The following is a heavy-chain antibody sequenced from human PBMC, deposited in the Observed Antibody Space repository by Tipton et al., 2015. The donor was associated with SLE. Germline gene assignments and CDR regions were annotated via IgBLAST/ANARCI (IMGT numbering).Heavy chain of an antibody. CDR1: GDSLSGQY. V-gene: IGHV4-34*12. Sequence: GLVKPSETLSLTCSVYGDSLSGQYWSWIRQPPGKGLEWIGEVFRGGSTNYNPSLQSRVTLSVDMSKNQFSLRLSSVTAADTGVYYCVKSVVVVSPRDYYYYMDVWGKGTTVTVSS. J-gene: IGHJ6*03. CDR2: VFRGGST. CDR3: VKSVVVVSPRDYYYYMDV. D-gene: IGHD2-15*01.